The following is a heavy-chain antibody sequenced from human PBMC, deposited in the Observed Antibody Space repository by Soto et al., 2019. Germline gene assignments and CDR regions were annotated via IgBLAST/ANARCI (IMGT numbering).Heavy chain of an antibody. CDR3: ARRLFGSGWTLDS. Sequence: SETLSLTCDVSGDSITTYYWTWIRQAPGKGLEWIGNVYHTGSTDYNSSLRSRVTISVDTSKNQFSLNMNSVTAADTAVYYCARRLFGSGWTLDSWGQGALVTVSS. J-gene: IGHJ4*02. V-gene: IGHV4-59*13. CDR2: VYHTGST. CDR1: GDSITTYY. D-gene: IGHD6-19*01.